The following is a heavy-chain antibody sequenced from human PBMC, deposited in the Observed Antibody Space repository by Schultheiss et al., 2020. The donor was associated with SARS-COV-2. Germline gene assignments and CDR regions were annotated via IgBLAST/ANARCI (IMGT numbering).Heavy chain of an antibody. Sequence: SETLSLTCAVYGGSFSGYYWSWIRQPPGKGLEWIGEINHSGSTNYNPSLKSRVTISVDKSKNQFSLKLSSVTAADTAVYYCARDLRVPDPNFYYYGMDVWGQGTTVTVSS. D-gene: IGHD2-2*01. V-gene: IGHV4-34*01. CDR2: INHSGST. CDR1: GGSFSGYY. CDR3: ARDLRVPDPNFYYYGMDV. J-gene: IGHJ6*02.